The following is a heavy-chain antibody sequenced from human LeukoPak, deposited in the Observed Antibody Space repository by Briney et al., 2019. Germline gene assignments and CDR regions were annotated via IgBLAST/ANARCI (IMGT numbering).Heavy chain of an antibody. Sequence: GGSLRLSCAASGFTFSSYWMSWVRQAPGKGLEWVANIKKDGSEKYYVDSVKGRFTISRDNAKNSLYLQMNSLRAEDTALYYCAKGSNIAVAGTGDYWGQGTLVTVSS. D-gene: IGHD6-19*01. CDR1: GFTFSSYW. V-gene: IGHV3-7*03. CDR2: IKKDGSEK. CDR3: AKGSNIAVAGTGDY. J-gene: IGHJ4*02.